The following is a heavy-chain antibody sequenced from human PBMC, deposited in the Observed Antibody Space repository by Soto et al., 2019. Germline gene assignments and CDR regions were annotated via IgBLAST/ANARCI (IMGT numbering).Heavy chain of an antibody. J-gene: IGHJ4*02. CDR3: ASQGFDDYGDPWDY. D-gene: IGHD4-17*01. CDR1: GYTFTSYG. V-gene: IGHV1-18*01. Sequence: QVQLVQSGAEVKKPGASVKVSCKASGYTFTSYGISWMRQAPGQGLEWMGWISAYNGNTDYAQKLQGRVAMTTDTSTGTAYMELRSLRSDDTAVYYCASQGFDDYGDPWDYWGQGTLVTVSS. CDR2: ISAYNGNT.